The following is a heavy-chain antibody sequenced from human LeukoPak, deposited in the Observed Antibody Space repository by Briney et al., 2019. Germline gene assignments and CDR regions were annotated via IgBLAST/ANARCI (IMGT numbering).Heavy chain of an antibody. CDR2: INPNSGGT. J-gene: IGHJ3*02. V-gene: IGHV1-2*02. Sequence: ASVKVSRKASGYTFTGYYMHWVRQAPGQGLEWMGWINPNSGGTNYAQKFQGRVTMTRDTSISTAYMELSRLRSDDTAVYYCAQAYYYDSSGYYTSRNAFDIWGQGTMVTVSS. D-gene: IGHD3-22*01. CDR1: GYTFTGYY. CDR3: AQAYYYDSSGYYTSRNAFDI.